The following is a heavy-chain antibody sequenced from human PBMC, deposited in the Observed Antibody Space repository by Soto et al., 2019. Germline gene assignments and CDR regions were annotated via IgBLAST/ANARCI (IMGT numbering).Heavy chain of an antibody. CDR1: GFNFKKFA. J-gene: IGHJ4*02. CDR3: AKADGQQWLIPHLDH. V-gene: IGHV3-23*01. Sequence: GGSLRLSCVASGFNFKKFAMAWVRQAAGEGLEWVSGISCCGGSASYADSVKGRFSIARDDSKNTVSLQLNSLRVEDTAQYYCAKADGQQWLIPHLDHWCQGTLVTASS. CDR2: ISCCGGSA. D-gene: IGHD6-19*01.